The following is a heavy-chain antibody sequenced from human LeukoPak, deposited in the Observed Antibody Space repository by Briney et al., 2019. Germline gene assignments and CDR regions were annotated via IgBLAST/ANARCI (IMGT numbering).Heavy chain of an antibody. CDR1: GFTFSSYS. CDR2: ISSSSSYI. J-gene: IGHJ3*02. D-gene: IGHD5-24*01. CDR3: AREKAGYNDAFDI. Sequence: GGSLGLSCAASGFTFSSYSMNWVRQAPGKGLEWVSSISSSSSYIYYADPVKGRFTISRDNAKNSLYLQMNSLRAEDTAVYYCAREKAGYNDAFDIWGQGTMVTVSS. V-gene: IGHV3-21*01.